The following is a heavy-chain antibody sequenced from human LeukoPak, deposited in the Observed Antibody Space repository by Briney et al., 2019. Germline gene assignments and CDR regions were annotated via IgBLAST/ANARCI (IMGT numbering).Heavy chain of an antibody. CDR2: ISAYNGNT. V-gene: IGHV1-18*01. CDR1: GYTFTSYG. CDR3: ARGSMGYYYYYYMDV. J-gene: IGHJ6*03. Sequence: GASVKVSCKASGYTFTSYGISWVRQAPGQGLEWMGWISAYNGNTNYAQKLQGRVTMTTDTSTSTAYMELRSLRSGDTAVYYCARGSMGYYYYYYMDVWGKGTTVTVSS. D-gene: IGHD2-8*01.